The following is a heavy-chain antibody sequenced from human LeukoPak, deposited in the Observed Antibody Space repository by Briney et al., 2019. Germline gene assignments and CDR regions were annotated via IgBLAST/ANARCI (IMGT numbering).Heavy chain of an antibody. CDR1: GFTFSSYS. D-gene: IGHD2-21*01. CDR2: ISSSSSYI. Sequence: SGGSLRLSCAASGFTFSSYSMKWVGQAPGKGWEWVSSISSSSSYIYYADSVKGRFTISRDNAKNSLYLQMNSLRAEDTAVYYCARDLWSGENDYWGQGTLVTVSS. J-gene: IGHJ4*02. V-gene: IGHV3-21*01. CDR3: ARDLWSGENDY.